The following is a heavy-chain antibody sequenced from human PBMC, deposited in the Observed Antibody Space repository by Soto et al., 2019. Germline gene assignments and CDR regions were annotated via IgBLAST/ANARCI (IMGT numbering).Heavy chain of an antibody. Sequence: PGGSLRLSCTASGFTFGDYAMSWVRQAPGKGLEWVGFIRSKAYGGTTEDAASVKGRFTIARDDSKSIAYLQMNSLKTEDTAVYYCTRWGCGGDCYDYYSYGMDVWGQGTTVTVSS. CDR1: GFTFGDYA. CDR3: TRWGCGGDCYDYYSYGMDV. CDR2: IRSKAYGGTT. D-gene: IGHD2-21*02. V-gene: IGHV3-49*04. J-gene: IGHJ6*02.